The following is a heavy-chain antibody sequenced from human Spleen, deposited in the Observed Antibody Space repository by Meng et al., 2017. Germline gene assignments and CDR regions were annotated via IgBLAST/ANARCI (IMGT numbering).Heavy chain of an antibody. CDR2: INHSGST. Sequence: QVQLQQGGAGLLKPSESPSRSCAVNGGSFSDYYWSWIRQPPGKGLEWIGEINHSGSTNYNPSLESRATISVDTSQNNLSLKLSSVTAADSAVYYCARGPTTMAHDFDYWGQGTLVTVSS. CDR1: GGSFSDYY. V-gene: IGHV4-34*01. D-gene: IGHD4-11*01. CDR3: ARGPTTMAHDFDY. J-gene: IGHJ4*02.